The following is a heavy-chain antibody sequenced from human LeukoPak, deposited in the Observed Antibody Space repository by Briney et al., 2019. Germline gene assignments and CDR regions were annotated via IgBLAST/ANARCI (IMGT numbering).Heavy chain of an antibody. CDR1: GFTFSQYE. CDR2: ISASSTTI. V-gene: IGHV3-48*03. Sequence: GGSLRLSCAGSGFTFSQYEMNGVRQAAGKGLECISYISASSTTIYYADSVKGRLTIPRDDAKNSLYLQMNSLRAQYTAVYYCARDEGSWNYEYWGQGTLVTVPS. CDR3: ARDEGSWNYEY. J-gene: IGHJ4*02. D-gene: IGHD1-7*01.